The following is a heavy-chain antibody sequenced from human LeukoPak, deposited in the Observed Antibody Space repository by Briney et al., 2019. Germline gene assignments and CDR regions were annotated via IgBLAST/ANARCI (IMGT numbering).Heavy chain of an antibody. J-gene: IGHJ4*02. V-gene: IGHV1-18*01. CDR1: GYTFTNYG. D-gene: IGHD3-22*01. CDR2: ISASNGNT. CDR3: ARDMNYYDSSGY. Sequence: ASVKVSCKASGYTFTNYGINWVRQAPGQGLEWMGWISASNGNTNYVQNLQGRVTMTTDTSTTTAYLELRSLRSDDPAVYYCARDMNYYDSSGYWGQGTLITVSS.